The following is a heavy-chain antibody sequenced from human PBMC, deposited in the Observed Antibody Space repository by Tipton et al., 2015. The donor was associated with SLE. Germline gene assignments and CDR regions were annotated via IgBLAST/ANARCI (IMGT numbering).Heavy chain of an antibody. V-gene: IGHV4-59*11. CDR2: IYYSGST. D-gene: IGHD3-22*01. J-gene: IGHJ3*02. Sequence: GLVKPSETLLLTCTVSGGSISGHYWSWIRQPPGKGLEWIGYIYYSGSTNYNPSLKSRVTISVDTSKNQFSLKLSSVTAADTAVYYCAEEGGGWYYYDSSGYAFDIWGQGTMVTVSS. CDR3: AEEGGGWYYYDSSGYAFDI. CDR1: GGSISGHY.